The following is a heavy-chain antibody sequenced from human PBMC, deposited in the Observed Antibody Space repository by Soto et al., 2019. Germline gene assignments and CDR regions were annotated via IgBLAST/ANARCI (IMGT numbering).Heavy chain of an antibody. V-gene: IGHV1-18*01. D-gene: IGHD6-19*01. CDR2: ISAYNGNT. CDR1: GYTFTSYG. Sequence: ASVKVSCKASGYTFTSYGISWVRQAPGQGLEWMGWISAYNGNTNYAQKLQGRVTMTTDTSTSTAYMELRSLRSDDTAVYYCARDLHSNGWYDAFDIWGQGTMVTVSS. CDR3: ARDLHSNGWYDAFDI. J-gene: IGHJ3*02.